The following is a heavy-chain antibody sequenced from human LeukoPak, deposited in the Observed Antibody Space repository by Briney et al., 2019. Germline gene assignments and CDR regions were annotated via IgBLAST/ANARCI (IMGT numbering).Heavy chain of an antibody. CDR3: ARGGWWLPDH. V-gene: IGHV1-18*01. CDR2: VSGYNGNT. J-gene: IGHJ4*02. D-gene: IGHD5-12*01. Sequence: ASVKVSCKTSGYTFASSGITWVRQAPGQGLEWMGWVSGYNGNTNYAQKYHDRVTMTTDTSTNTAYMELRSLTFNDTAVYYCARGGWWLPDHWGQGTLVTVSS. CDR1: GYTFASSG.